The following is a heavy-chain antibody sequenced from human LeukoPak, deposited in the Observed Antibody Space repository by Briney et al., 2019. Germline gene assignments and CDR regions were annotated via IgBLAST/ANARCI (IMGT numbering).Heavy chain of an antibody. CDR3: ARDNNVAPEYFQY. V-gene: IGHV1-18*01. CDR2: ISGYKGNT. CDR1: GCTFSNYG. Sequence: ASVKVSCKASGCTFSNYGISWVRQAPGQGLEWMGWISGYKGNTNYAQKLQGRVTMTTDTSTTTAYMELRSLRSDDTAVYYCARDNNVAPEYFQYWGQGTLVTVSS. J-gene: IGHJ1*01. D-gene: IGHD1/OR15-1a*01.